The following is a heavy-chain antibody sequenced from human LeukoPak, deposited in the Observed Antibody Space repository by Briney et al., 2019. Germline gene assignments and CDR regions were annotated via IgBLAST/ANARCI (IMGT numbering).Heavy chain of an antibody. V-gene: IGHV4-39*01. CDR3: ASIDFDWLLPLDY. D-gene: IGHD3-9*01. J-gene: IGHJ4*02. CDR2: IYYSGST. CDR1: GGSISSSSYY. Sequence: TSETLSLTCTVSGGSISSSSYYWGWIRQPPGKGLEWIGSIYYSGSTYYNPSLKSRVTISVDTSKNQFSLKLSSVTAADTAVYYCASIDFDWLLPLDYWGQGTLVTVSS.